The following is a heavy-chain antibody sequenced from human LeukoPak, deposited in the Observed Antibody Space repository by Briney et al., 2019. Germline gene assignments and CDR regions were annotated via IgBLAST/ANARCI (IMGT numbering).Heavy chain of an antibody. J-gene: IGHJ4*02. CDR2: IYSGGST. CDR1: GLTFSSAW. D-gene: IGHD1-26*01. V-gene: IGHV3-53*01. Sequence: PGGSLRLSCVASGLTFSSAWMTWVRQAPGKGLEWVSVIYSGGSTYYADSVKGRFTISRDNSKNTLYLQMNSLRAEDTAVYYCAREALGATAMGLDYWGQGTLVTVSS. CDR3: AREALGATAMGLDY.